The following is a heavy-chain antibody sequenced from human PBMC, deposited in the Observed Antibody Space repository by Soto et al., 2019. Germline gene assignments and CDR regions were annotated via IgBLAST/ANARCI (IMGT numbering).Heavy chain of an antibody. D-gene: IGHD6-19*01. CDR2: IYPGDSDT. Sequence: PGESRKISCKGSGCSFTSYWIGWVRQMPGKGLEWMGIIYPGDSDTRYSPSFQGQVTISADKSISTAYLQWSSLKASDTAMYYCARPREAGKYYYGVDVWGQGTTVTVSS. V-gene: IGHV5-51*01. CDR3: ARPREAGKYYYGVDV. CDR1: GCSFTSYW. J-gene: IGHJ6*02.